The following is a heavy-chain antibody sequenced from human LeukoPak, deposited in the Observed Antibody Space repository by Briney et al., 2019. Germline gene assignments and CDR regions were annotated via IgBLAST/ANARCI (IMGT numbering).Heavy chain of an antibody. CDR3: ARDPTTVTKGLDI. CDR1: GGSISSHY. V-gene: IGHV4-59*11. CDR2: ISYIGST. Sequence: PSETLSFTCTVSGGSISSHYWSWIRQPPGKGLEWIGYISYIGSTNYNPSLKSRVTISVDTSKNQFSLKLSSVTAADTAVYYCARDPTTVTKGLDIWGQGTMVTVSS. J-gene: IGHJ3*02. D-gene: IGHD4-17*01.